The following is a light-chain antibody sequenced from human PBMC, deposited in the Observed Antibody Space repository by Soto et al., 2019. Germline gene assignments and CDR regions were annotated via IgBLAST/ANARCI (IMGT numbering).Light chain of an antibody. CDR2: STN. V-gene: IGLV8-61*01. CDR3: VLYMGGGTYV. J-gene: IGLJ1*01. CDR1: SGSVSTSSY. Sequence: QTVVTQETSFSVSPGGTVTLTCGLTSGSVSTSSYPSWYQQTPGQAPRILIYSTNTRSSGVPARFSGSILGNKAALTIMGAQADDESNYYCVLYMGGGTYVFGTGTKVTVL.